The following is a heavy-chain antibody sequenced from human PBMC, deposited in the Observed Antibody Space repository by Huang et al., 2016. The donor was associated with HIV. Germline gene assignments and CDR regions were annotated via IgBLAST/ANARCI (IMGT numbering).Heavy chain of an antibody. J-gene: IGHJ6*02. CDR1: GYTFTGYY. D-gene: IGHD2-15*01. CDR2: INTKSGGT. Sequence: QVQLVQSGAEVRKPGASVKVSCKAHGYTFTGYYRHWVRQDPGKGLEWIGCINTKSGGTNYAQKFQGRVTMTRDTSISTAYMELSRLRSDDTAVYYCAREVVSATGYYYYGMDVWGQGTTVTVSS. CDR3: AREVVSATGYYYYGMDV. V-gene: IGHV1-2*02.